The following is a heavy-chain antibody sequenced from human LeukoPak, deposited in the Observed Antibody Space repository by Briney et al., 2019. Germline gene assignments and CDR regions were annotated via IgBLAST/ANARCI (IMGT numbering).Heavy chain of an antibody. CDR2: ISGSGGST. V-gene: IGHV3-23*01. CDR3: AKDPLLTNSPSIAVAGTWFDP. J-gene: IGHJ5*02. CDR1: GFTFSSYA. Sequence: GGSLRLSCAASGFTFSSYAMSWVRQAPGKGLEWVSAISGSGGSTYYADSVKGRFTISRDNSKNTLYLQMNSLRAEDTAVYYCAKDPLLTNSPSIAVAGTWFDPWGQGTLVTVSS. D-gene: IGHD6-19*01.